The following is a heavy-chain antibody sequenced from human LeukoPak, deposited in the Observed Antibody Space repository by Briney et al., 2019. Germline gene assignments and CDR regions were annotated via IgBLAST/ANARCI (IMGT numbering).Heavy chain of an antibody. D-gene: IGHD5/OR15-5a*01. CDR3: GRQTMVSTFHY. CDR1: GGSISSYY. J-gene: IGHJ4*02. V-gene: IGHV4-59*08. Sequence: PSETLSLTCTVSGGSISSYYWSWIRQPPGKGLEWIGYIYYSGSTNYNPSLKSRVTISVDTSKNQFSLKLSSVTAADTAVYYCGRQTMVSTFHYGGRGPLVTVSS. CDR2: IYYSGST.